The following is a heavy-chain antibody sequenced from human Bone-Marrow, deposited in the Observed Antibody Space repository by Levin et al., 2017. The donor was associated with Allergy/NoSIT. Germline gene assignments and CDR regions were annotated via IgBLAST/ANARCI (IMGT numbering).Heavy chain of an antibody. CDR2: IIPILGIP. J-gene: IGHJ4*02. CDR3: ATESGSYSDRIYYFNS. V-gene: IGHV1-69*04. CDR1: GGTSSSDT. D-gene: IGHD1-26*01. Sequence: HGESLKISCKASGGTSSSDTISWVRQAPGQGLEWMGRIIPILGIPQYAQNFQGRITISADKSTNTEYLEVNSLRSEDTAVYYCATESGSYSDRIYYFNSWGQGTLVTVSS.